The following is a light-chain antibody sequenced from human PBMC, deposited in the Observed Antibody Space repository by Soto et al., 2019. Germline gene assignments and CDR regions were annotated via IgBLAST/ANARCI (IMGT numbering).Light chain of an antibody. CDR3: QQYSKWPT. J-gene: IGKJ5*01. V-gene: IGKV3-15*01. CDR2: DTA. CDR1: ESVSGN. Sequence: EIVMTQSPATLSVSPGERATLSCRASESVSGNLAWNQQKPGQAPRLLVYDTASRATAIPARFSGSGSGTEFALTISSRQSEDFAVYYCQQYSKWPTFGQGTRLEIK.